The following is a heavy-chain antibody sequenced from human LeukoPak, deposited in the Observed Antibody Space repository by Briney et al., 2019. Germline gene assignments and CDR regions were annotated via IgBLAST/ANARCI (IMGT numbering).Heavy chain of an antibody. CDR3: ATVYYDFWSGYFETRHFDY. CDR1: GGSFSGYY. V-gene: IGHV4-34*01. D-gene: IGHD3-3*01. CDR2: INHSGST. Sequence: PSETLSLTCAVYGGSFSGYYWSWIRQPPGKGLEWIGEINHSGSTNSNPSLKSRVAISVDTSKNQFSLKLSSVPAADTAVYYCATVYYDFWSGYFETRHFDYWGQGTLVTVSS. J-gene: IGHJ4*02.